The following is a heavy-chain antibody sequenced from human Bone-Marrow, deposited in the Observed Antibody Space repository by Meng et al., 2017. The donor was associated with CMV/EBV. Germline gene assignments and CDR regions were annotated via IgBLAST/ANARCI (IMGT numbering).Heavy chain of an antibody. CDR1: GGTFSSYA. V-gene: IGHV1-69*10. D-gene: IGHD5-18*01. J-gene: IGHJ6*02. CDR2: IIPILGIA. CDR3: ARYADGKQLWLIDYYYYGMDV. Sequence: GGSLRLSCKASGGTFSSYAISWVRQAPGQGLEWMGGIIPILGIANYAQKFQGRVTITADKSTSTAYMELSSLRSEDTAVYYCARYADGKQLWLIDYYYYGMDVWGQGTMVTVSS.